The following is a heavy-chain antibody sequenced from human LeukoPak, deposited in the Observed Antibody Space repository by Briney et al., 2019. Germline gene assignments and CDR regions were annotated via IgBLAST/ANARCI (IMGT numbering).Heavy chain of an antibody. V-gene: IGHV1-18*01. CDR2: ISAYNGNT. CDR1: GYTFTSYG. Sequence: ASVKVSCKASGYTFTSYGISWVRQAPGQGLEWVGWISAYNGNTKYAQKLQGRVTMTTDTSTSTAYMELRSLRSDDTAVYYCARDGPYYGSGRGSAFDIWGQGTMVTVSS. CDR3: ARDGPYYGSGRGSAFDI. D-gene: IGHD3-10*01. J-gene: IGHJ3*02.